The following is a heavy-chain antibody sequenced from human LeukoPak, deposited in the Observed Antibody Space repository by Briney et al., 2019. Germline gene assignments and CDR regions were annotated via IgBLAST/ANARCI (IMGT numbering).Heavy chain of an antibody. CDR1: GDSISSSNW. D-gene: IGHD6-13*01. J-gene: IGHJ4*02. V-gene: IGHV4-4*02. CDR3: ARGTSSLFDY. Sequence: SGTLSLTCAVSGDSISSSNWWSWVRQPPGKGLEWIGEIYHSGSTNYNPSLKSRVTISVDTSKNQFSLKLSSVTAADTAVYYCARGTSSLFDYWGQGTLVTVSS. CDR2: IYHSGST.